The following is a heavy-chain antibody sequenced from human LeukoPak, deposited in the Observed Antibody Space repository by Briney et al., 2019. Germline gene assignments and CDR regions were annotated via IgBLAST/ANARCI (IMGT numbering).Heavy chain of an antibody. CDR2: IIPIFGTA. Sequence: ASVKVSCKASGGTFSSYAISWVRQAPGQGLEWMGRIIPIFGTANYAQKFQGRVTITTDESTSTAYMELSSLRSEDTAVYYCASFPLVRGVRGWPLDYWGQRTLVTVSS. J-gene: IGHJ4*02. CDR1: GGTFSSYA. CDR3: ASFPLVRGVRGWPLDY. D-gene: IGHD3-10*01. V-gene: IGHV1-69*05.